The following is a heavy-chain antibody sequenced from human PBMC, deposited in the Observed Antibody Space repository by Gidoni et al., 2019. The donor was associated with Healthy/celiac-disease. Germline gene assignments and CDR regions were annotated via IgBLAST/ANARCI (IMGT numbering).Heavy chain of an antibody. V-gene: IGHV4-34*01. Sequence: QVQLQQWGAGVLKPSETLALTCAVYGGSVSGYYWSWIRQPPGKGLEWIGEINHSGSTNYNPSLKSRVTISVDTSKNQFSLKLSSVTAADTAVYYCARTPTIFGVVTLDYWGQGTLVTVSS. D-gene: IGHD3-3*01. J-gene: IGHJ4*02. CDR3: ARTPTIFGVVTLDY. CDR1: GGSVSGYY. CDR2: INHSGST.